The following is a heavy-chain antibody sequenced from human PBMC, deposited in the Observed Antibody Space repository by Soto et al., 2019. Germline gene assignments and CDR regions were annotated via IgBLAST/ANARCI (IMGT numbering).Heavy chain of an antibody. J-gene: IGHJ4*02. V-gene: IGHV3-21*01. CDR3: ARDSPENYYGSGSYEGVFDY. D-gene: IGHD3-10*01. Sequence: GGSLRLSCAASGFTFSSYSMNWVRQAPGKGLEWVSSISSSSSYIYYADSVKGRFTISRDNAKNSLYLQMNSLRAEDTAVYYCARDSPENYYGSGSYEGVFDYWGQGTLVTVSS. CDR2: ISSSSSYI. CDR1: GFTFSSYS.